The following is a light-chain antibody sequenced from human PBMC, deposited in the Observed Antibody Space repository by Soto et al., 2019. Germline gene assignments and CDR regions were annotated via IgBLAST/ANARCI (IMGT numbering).Light chain of an antibody. CDR2: GAS. J-gene: IGKJ1*01. Sequence: ENVLTQSPGTLSLSPGERAALSCRATKSVTSSYVAWYQQRPGQAPRLVIYGASSRASGIPDRFSGSGSGTDFTLTISSLEPEDFAVYYCQQYAASPQTFGQGTRVEIK. V-gene: IGKV3-20*01. CDR1: KSVTSSY. CDR3: QQYAASPQT.